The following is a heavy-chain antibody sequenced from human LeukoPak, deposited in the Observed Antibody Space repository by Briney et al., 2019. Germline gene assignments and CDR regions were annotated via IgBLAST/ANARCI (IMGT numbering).Heavy chain of an antibody. CDR1: GGSITSSY. D-gene: IGHD3-10*01. V-gene: IGHV4-59*01. CDR2: IYYSGST. Sequence: SETLSLTCTVSGGSITSSYWSWIRQPPGKGLEWIGYIYYSGSTNYNPSLKSRVTISVDTSKNQFSLKLSSVTAADTALYYCARDPTGNNWFDPWGQGTLVTDS. CDR3: ARDPTGNNWFDP. J-gene: IGHJ5*02.